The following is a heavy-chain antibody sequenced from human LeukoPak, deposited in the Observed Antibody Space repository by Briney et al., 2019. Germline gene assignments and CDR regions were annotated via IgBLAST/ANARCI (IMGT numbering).Heavy chain of an antibody. J-gene: IGHJ6*03. CDR2: ISGSGGST. Sequence: GGSLRLSCAASGFTFSSYAMSWFRQAPGKGLEWVSAISGSGGSTYYADSVKGRFTISRDNSKNTLYLQMNSLRAEDTAVYYCAKAQYDFWSGYYTPYYYYYMDVWGKGTTVTVSS. CDR1: GFTFSSYA. CDR3: AKAQYDFWSGYYTPYYYYYMDV. V-gene: IGHV3-23*01. D-gene: IGHD3-3*01.